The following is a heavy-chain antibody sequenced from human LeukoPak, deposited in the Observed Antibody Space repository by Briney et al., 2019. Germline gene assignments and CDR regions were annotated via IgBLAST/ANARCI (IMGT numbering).Heavy chain of an antibody. Sequence: ASVKVSCKASGYTFTGYKLHWVRQAPGQGLEWMGWINPNNGGTIYAQKFRGRVTMTRDTSISTAYMELSSLRSDDTAVYYCARPLNDYTFDYWGQGTLVTVSS. J-gene: IGHJ4*02. D-gene: IGHD4-11*01. CDR2: INPNNGGT. V-gene: IGHV1-2*02. CDR3: ARPLNDYTFDY. CDR1: GYTFTGYK.